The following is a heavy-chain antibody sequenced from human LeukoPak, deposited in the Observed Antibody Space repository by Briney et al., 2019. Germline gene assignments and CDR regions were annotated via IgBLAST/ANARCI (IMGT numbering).Heavy chain of an antibody. D-gene: IGHD3-22*01. J-gene: IGHJ4*02. CDR3: ASVGPYDSSGYLDY. Sequence: SETLSLTCSVSGDSMSSTNYYWGWIRQSPGKGLEWIGSIYHHGTTYYNPSLKSRVTISVNTPKNQLSLKLTSVTAADTAVYYCASVGPYDSSGYLDYWGQGTLVTVSS. CDR2: IYHHGTT. CDR1: GDSMSSTNYY. V-gene: IGHV4-39*01.